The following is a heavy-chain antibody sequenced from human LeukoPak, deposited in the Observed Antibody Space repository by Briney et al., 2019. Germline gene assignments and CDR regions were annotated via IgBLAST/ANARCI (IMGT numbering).Heavy chain of an antibody. J-gene: IGHJ4*02. Sequence: GGSLRLSCVASGFTVSSNYMTWVRQAPGKGLEWVSVLYYGSTTYYADSVKGRFTISRDNTKNTVFLQMNSLRADDTAVYYCARGDGVYIYWGQGTLVTVSS. CDR3: ARGDGVYIY. CDR1: GFTVSSNY. V-gene: IGHV3-53*01. CDR2: LYYGSTT. D-gene: IGHD4-17*01.